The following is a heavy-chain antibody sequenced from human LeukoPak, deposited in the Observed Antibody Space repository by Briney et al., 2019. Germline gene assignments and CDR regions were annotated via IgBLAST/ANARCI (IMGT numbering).Heavy chain of an antibody. V-gene: IGHV3-48*01. J-gene: IGHJ5*02. D-gene: IGHD3-3*01. CDR2: ISSSSSTI. CDR3: ARVHWSGTLNWFDP. Sequence: PGGSLRLSCGASGFTFSSYSMNWVRQAPGKGLEWVSYISSSSSTIYYADSVKGRFTISRDNAKNSLYLQMNSLRAEDTAVYYCARVHWSGTLNWFDPRGQGTLVTVSS. CDR1: GFTFSSYS.